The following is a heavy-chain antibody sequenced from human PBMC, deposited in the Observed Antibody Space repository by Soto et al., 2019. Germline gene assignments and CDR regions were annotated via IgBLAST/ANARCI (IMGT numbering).Heavy chain of an antibody. D-gene: IGHD1-1*01. CDR1: GGSITTGGRY. V-gene: IGHV4-31*02. Sequence: QVRLQEWGPGLVKPSQTLSLKCSVSGGSITTGGRYWSWIHQLPGKGLEWIGDIYYSGNTYYNASLNSRVTISVEAAKNQFSLKLSSVTAADTVVYYCAQALVFTGGDGFDIWGQGRLVTVSS. CDR3: AQALVFTGGDGFDI. J-gene: IGHJ3*02. CDR2: IYYSGNT.